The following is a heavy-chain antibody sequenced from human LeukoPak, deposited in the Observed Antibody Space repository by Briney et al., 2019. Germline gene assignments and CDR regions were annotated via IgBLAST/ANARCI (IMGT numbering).Heavy chain of an antibody. V-gene: IGHV1-18*04. Sequence: GASVKVSCEASGYTFTSYYMHWVRQAPGQGLEWMGWISSYNGDTNYAQRVQDRVTMTTDTATSTAYMELRSLRSDDTAVYYCARVPLGDSSTYYYPKPDWFDPWGQGTLVIVSS. CDR1: GYTFTSYY. CDR2: ISSYNGDT. J-gene: IGHJ5*02. CDR3: ARVPLGDSSTYYYPKPDWFDP. D-gene: IGHD3-22*01.